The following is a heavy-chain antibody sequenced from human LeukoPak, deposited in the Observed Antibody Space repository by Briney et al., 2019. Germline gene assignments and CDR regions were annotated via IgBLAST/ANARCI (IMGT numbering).Heavy chain of an antibody. D-gene: IGHD3-10*01. J-gene: IGHJ4*02. CDR2: ISSSSKTI. Sequence: GGSLRLSRATSGFTFSSYTMNWVRQAPGRGLEWVSYISSSSKTIYYADSVKGRFTISRDNAKNSLYLQMNSLRDEDTAVYYCARWYYYGSGSLDYWGQGTLVTVSS. CDR3: ARWYYYGSGSLDY. CDR1: GFTFSSYT. V-gene: IGHV3-48*02.